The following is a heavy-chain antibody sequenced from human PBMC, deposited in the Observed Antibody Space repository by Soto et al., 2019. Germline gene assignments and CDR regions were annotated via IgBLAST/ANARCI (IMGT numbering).Heavy chain of an antibody. Sequence: GGSLRLSCAASGFTFSPYAMTWVRQAPGKGLEWVSSVSGSGGNTNYADSVKGRFTVSRDNSKRTLSLQMNSLTEEDTAIYYCAKGLRRLLRTQYYYGLDVWGRGTTVTVSS. D-gene: IGHD3-16*01. CDR3: AKGLRRLLRTQYYYGLDV. J-gene: IGHJ6*02. CDR1: GFTFSPYA. V-gene: IGHV3-23*01. CDR2: VSGSGGNT.